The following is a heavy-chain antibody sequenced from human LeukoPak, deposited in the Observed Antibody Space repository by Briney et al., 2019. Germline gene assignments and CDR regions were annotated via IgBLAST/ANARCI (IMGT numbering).Heavy chain of an antibody. CDR2: ISSSSSSI. CDR3: ARDHYCSSTSCYRDYYYMDV. V-gene: IGHV3-48*01. Sequence: GGSLRLSCAASGFTFSNYSMNWVRQAPGKGLEWVSYISSSSSSIYYADSVKGRFTISRDNAKNSLYLQMNSLRAEDTAVYYCARDHYCSSTSCYRDYYYMDVWGKGTTVTVSS. J-gene: IGHJ6*03. CDR1: GFTFSNYS. D-gene: IGHD2-2*02.